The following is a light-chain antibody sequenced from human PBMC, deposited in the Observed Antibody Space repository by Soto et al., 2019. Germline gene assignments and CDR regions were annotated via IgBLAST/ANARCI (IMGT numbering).Light chain of an antibody. CDR2: EVS. J-gene: IGLJ1*01. Sequence: QSALTQPPSVSGSPGQSVTISCTGTSSDVGSYNRVSWYQQPPGTAPKLMIYEVSNRPSGVPDRFSGSKSGNTASLPISGLQAEDEADYYCSLYTSSSLYVFGTGTKVTVL. V-gene: IGLV2-18*01. CDR3: SLYTSSSLYV. CDR1: SSDVGSYNR.